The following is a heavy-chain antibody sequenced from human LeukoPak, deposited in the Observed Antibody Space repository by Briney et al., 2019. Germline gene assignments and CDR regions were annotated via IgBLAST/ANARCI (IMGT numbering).Heavy chain of an antibody. CDR1: GGSISSSSYY. CDR3: AKITYYGSGSQYYYYYYYMDV. V-gene: IGHV4-39*07. CDR2: IYYSGST. J-gene: IGHJ6*03. Sequence: PSETLSLTCTVSGGSISSSSYYRGWIRQPPGKGLEWIGSIYYSGSTYYNPSLKSRVTISVDTSKNQFSLKLSSVTAADTAVYYCAKITYYGSGSQYYYYYYYMDVWGKGTTVTISS. D-gene: IGHD3-10*01.